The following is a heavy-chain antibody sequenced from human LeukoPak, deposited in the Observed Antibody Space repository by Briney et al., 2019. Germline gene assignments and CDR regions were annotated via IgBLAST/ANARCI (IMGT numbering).Heavy chain of an antibody. D-gene: IGHD1-26*01. CDR3: ARVRSYEVYYFDY. V-gene: IGHV3-48*04. Sequence: GGSLRLSCAASGFTFSSYSMNWVRQAPGKGLEWVSYISSSSTIYYADSVKGRFTISRDNAKNSLYLQMNSLRAEDTAVYYCARVRSYEVYYFDYWGQGTLVTVSS. J-gene: IGHJ4*02. CDR1: GFTFSSYS. CDR2: ISSSSTI.